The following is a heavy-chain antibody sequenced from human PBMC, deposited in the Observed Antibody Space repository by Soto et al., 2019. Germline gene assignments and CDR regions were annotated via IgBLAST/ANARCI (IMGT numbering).Heavy chain of an antibody. D-gene: IGHD4-17*01. CDR2: PYSGGDT. Sequence: EVRLVESGGGLVQPGGSLRLSCAASGVTVGNTYMSWGRQAPGKGLEWVSVPYSGGDTRYADSVKGRLTMSRDSTKHTVYLQMDSLTAEDTAVYFCARNGPVTALGYWGQGSLVTVSS. J-gene: IGHJ4*02. V-gene: IGHV3-66*01. CDR3: ARNGPVTALGY. CDR1: GVTVGNTY.